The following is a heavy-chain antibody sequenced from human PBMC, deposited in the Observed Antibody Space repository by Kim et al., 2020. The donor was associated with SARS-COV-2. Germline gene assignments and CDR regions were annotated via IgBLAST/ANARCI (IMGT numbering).Heavy chain of an antibody. D-gene: IGHD6-19*01. CDR3: AKIGSGQRGAFDI. V-gene: IGHV3-30*02. J-gene: IGHJ3*02. Sequence: YADSVKGRFTISRDNSKNTLYLQMNSLRAEDTAVYYCAKIGSGQRGAFDIWGQGTMVTVSS.